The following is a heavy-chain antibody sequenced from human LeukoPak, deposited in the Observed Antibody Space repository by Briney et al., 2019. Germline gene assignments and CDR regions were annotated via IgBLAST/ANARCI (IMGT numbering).Heavy chain of an antibody. J-gene: IGHJ3*02. CDR3: ATGPTRGYIHGVGAFDI. CDR1: GYTLTELS. CDR2: FDPEDGET. D-gene: IGHD5-24*01. Sequence: ASVKVSCKVSGYTLTELSMHWVRQAPGKGLEWMGGFDPEDGETIYAQKLQGRVTMTEDTSTDTAYMELSSLRSEDTAVYYCATGPTRGYIHGVGAFDIWGQGTMVTVSS. V-gene: IGHV1-24*01.